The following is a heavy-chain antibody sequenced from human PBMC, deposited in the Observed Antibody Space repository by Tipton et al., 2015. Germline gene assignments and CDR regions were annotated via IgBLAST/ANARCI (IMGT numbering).Heavy chain of an antibody. CDR1: GGSISSAAYY. D-gene: IGHD2-2*03. CDR3: ARRVGWFDY. J-gene: IGHJ4*02. Sequence: TLSLTCTVSGGSISSAAYYWGWIRQPPGKGLEWIGSINHSGRTNYNPSLMSRVTISVDTSKRQFSLRLSSVTAVDTAVYYCARRVGWFDYWGQGTLVTVSS. CDR2: INHSGRT. V-gene: IGHV4-39*01.